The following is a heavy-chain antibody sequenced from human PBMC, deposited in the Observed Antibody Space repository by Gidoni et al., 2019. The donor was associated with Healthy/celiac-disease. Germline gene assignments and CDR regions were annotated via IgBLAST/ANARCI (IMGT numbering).Heavy chain of an antibody. Sequence: HVQLVQSGAAVKKPGASVKVSCKASGYTFTSYAMHWVRQSPGHRLEWMGWINAGNGNTKYSQKFQGRVTITRDTSASTAYMELSSLRSEDTAVYYCARFIGEPPLGWFDPWGQGTLVTVSS. V-gene: IGHV1-3*01. CDR2: INAGNGNT. J-gene: IGHJ5*02. CDR3: ARFIGEPPLGWFDP. CDR1: GYTFTSYA. D-gene: IGHD3-10*01.